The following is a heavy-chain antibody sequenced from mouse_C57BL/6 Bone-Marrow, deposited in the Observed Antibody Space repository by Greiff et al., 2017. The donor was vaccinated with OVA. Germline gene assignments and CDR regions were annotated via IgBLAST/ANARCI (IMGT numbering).Heavy chain of an antibody. J-gene: IGHJ2*01. V-gene: IGHV1-5*01. CDR2: IYPGNSDT. CDR3: TSEGYDYDYYDY. CDR1: GYTFTSYW. D-gene: IGHD2-4*01. Sequence: VQLQQSGTVLARPGASVKMSCKTSGYTFTSYWMHWVKQRPGQGLEWIGAIYPGNSDTSYNQKFKGKAKLTAVTSASTAYMELSSLTNEDSADYYRTSEGYDYDYYDYWGQGTTLTVSS.